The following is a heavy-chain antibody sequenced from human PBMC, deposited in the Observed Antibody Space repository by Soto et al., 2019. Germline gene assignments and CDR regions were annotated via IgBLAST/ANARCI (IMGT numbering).Heavy chain of an antibody. Sequence: GESLKISCKGSGHIFSNYWIGWVRQMPGKGLEWMGVIYPGDSDTRYSPSFQGQVTITVDKSINTAYLQWSRLKASDTAIYYCARQRLWGTSGYYYFENWGQGTLVTVSS. CDR1: GHIFSNYW. CDR2: IYPGDSDT. D-gene: IGHD3-22*01. J-gene: IGHJ4*02. V-gene: IGHV5-51*01. CDR3: ARQRLWGTSGYYYFEN.